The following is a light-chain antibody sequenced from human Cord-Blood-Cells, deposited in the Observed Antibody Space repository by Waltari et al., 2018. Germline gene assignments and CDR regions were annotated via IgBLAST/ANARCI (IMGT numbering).Light chain of an antibody. Sequence: QSVLTQPPSVSGAPGQRVTISCTGRSSNIGAGYDLHWYQQLPGTAPKPLIYGNSNRPSGVPDRFSGSKSGTSASLAITGLQAEDEADYYCQSYDSSLSGYVFGTGTKVTVL. J-gene: IGLJ1*01. CDR3: QSYDSSLSGYV. CDR1: SSNIGAGYD. V-gene: IGLV1-40*01. CDR2: GNS.